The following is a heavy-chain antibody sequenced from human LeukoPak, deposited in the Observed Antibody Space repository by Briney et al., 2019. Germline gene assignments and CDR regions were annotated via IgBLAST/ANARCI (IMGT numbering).Heavy chain of an antibody. CDR3: ARYKVPPHQDSSMVPGVYYYYGMDV. CDR1: GGSFSTYA. Sequence: SMKVSCKASGGSFSTYAISWVRQAPGQGLEWMGGIIPFSGTPSYAQKFHGRVTITADESTNTAYMEVSSLRSEDTALYYCARYKVPPHQDSSMVPGVYYYYGMDVWGLGTTVTVSS. V-gene: IGHV1-69*13. D-gene: IGHD3-10*01. J-gene: IGHJ6*02. CDR2: IIPFSGTP.